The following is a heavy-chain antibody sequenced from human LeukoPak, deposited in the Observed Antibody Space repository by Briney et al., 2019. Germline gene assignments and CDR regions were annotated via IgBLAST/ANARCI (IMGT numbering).Heavy chain of an antibody. J-gene: IGHJ4*02. CDR1: GFTFSSYA. D-gene: IGHD2-21*02. CDR2: ISGSGGST. V-gene: IGHV3-23*01. Sequence: GGSLRLSCAASGFTFSSYAMSWVRQAPGKGLEWVSAISGSGGSTYYADSVKGRFTISRDNAKNSLYLQMNSLRAEDTAVYYCARVFNRGGDLTASYWGQGTLVTVSS. CDR3: ARVFNRGGDLTASY.